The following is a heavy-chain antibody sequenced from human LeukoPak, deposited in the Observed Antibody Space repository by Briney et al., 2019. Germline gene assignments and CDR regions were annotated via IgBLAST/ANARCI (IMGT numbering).Heavy chain of an antibody. Sequence: SETLSLTCTVSGGSISSSNYYWGWIRQPPGKGLAWIGSIYYSGSTYYNPSLKSRVTISVDTSKNQFSLKLSSVTAADTAVYYCARNGYSSGNWFDPWGQGTLVTVSS. V-gene: IGHV4-39*01. J-gene: IGHJ5*02. CDR2: IYYSGST. CDR1: GGSISSSNYY. CDR3: ARNGYSSGNWFDP. D-gene: IGHD5-18*01.